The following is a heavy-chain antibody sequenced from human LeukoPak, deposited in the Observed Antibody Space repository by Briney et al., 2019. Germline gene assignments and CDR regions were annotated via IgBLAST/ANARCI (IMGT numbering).Heavy chain of an antibody. J-gene: IGHJ3*02. V-gene: IGHV3-48*03. CDR3: AREASGYSYGLDAFDI. Sequence: AGGSLRLSCAASGFTFSNYEMNWVRQAPGKGLEWVSYISSSGSSIYYADSVKGRFTISRDNAKNSLYLQTNSLRAEDTAVYYCAREASGYSYGLDAFDIWGQGTMVTVSS. D-gene: IGHD5-18*01. CDR2: ISSSGSSI. CDR1: GFTFSNYE.